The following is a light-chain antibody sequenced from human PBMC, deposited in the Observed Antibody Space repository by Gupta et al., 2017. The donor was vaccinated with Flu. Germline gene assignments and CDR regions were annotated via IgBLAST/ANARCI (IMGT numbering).Light chain of an antibody. V-gene: IGKV3-11*01. J-gene: IGKJ2*01. CDR2: DAS. CDR3: QKRSNWPPYT. Sequence: EIVLTQSPATLSLSPGERATLSCRASQSVGTYLAWYQQKPGQTPRLLIYDASNRATGIPARFSGSGSGTDLTLTISSREPEDFAVYYCQKRSNWPPYTFGQGTXLDI. CDR1: QSVGTY.